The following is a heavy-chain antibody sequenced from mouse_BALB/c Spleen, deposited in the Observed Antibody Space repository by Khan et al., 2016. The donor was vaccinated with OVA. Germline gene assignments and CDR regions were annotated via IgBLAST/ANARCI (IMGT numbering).Heavy chain of an antibody. Sequence: EVQLQESGPNLVKPSQTLSLTCSVTGDSITSGFWNWIRKFPGNKFEYMGYVTYSGNTYYNPSLKSRISFTRDTSKSQYYLQLNSVTTEDTATYFCARSYGSWTMDYWGQGTSATVSS. D-gene: IGHD1-1*01. CDR3: ARSYGSWTMDY. J-gene: IGHJ4*01. CDR1: GDSITSGF. V-gene: IGHV3-8*02. CDR2: VTYSGNT.